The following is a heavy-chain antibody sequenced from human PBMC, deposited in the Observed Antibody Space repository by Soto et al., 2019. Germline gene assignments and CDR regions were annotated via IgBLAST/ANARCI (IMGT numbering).Heavy chain of an antibody. D-gene: IGHD3-10*01. CDR1: GFTFSSYG. V-gene: IGHV3-48*02. Sequence: GGSLRLSCAASGFTFSSYGMHWVRQAPGKGLEWVSYIKTGSTNIYYADSVKGRFTISRDNAKNSLYLQMNSLRDEDTAVYYCARTSGPNYFYYYGMDVWGQGTTVTVSS. J-gene: IGHJ6*02. CDR3: ARTSGPNYFYYYGMDV. CDR2: IKTGSTNI.